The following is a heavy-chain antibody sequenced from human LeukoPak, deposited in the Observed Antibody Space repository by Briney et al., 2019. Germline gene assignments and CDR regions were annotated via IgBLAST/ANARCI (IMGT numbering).Heavy chain of an antibody. CDR2: IYNSGST. Sequence: PSETLSLTCTVSGGSVSSYYWSWIRQSAGRGLEWIGRIYNSGSTSYNPSLKSRVTMTVDTSKNQFSLKLRSVTAADADVYYCARDHGRGLNTDCTDGFDIWGQGTMVTVSS. CDR1: GGSVSSYY. CDR3: ARDHGRGLNTDCTDGFDI. J-gene: IGHJ3*02. V-gene: IGHV4-4*07. D-gene: IGHD2-21*02.